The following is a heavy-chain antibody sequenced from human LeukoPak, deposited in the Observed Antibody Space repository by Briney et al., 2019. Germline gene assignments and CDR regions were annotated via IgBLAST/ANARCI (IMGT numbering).Heavy chain of an antibody. CDR2: ISNSGSTT. Sequence: GGSLRLSCIASGLTSSIFEMNWVRQAPGKGLEWVSYISNSGSTTDYADAVKGRFTISRDNAKNSLYLQMSSLRVEDTAVYYCVRGGGPSYKYNAFDVWGQGTMVTVS. CDR1: GLTSSIFE. J-gene: IGHJ3*01. V-gene: IGHV3-48*03. CDR3: VRGGGPSYKYNAFDV. D-gene: IGHD2-15*01.